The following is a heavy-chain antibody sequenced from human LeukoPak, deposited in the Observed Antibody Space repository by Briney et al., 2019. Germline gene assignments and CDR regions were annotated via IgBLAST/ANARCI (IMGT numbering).Heavy chain of an antibody. CDR3: AQIISSISPTFDY. CDR1: GGSISSSSYF. CDR2: IYYSGST. J-gene: IGHJ4*02. D-gene: IGHD2-2*01. V-gene: IGHV4-39*01. Sequence: PSETLSLTCTVCGGSISSSSYFWGWIRQPPGTGLEWIGSIYYSGSTYYNPSLKSRVTISVDTSKNQFSLKLSSVTAADTAVYYCAQIISSISPTFDYWGQGTLVTVSS.